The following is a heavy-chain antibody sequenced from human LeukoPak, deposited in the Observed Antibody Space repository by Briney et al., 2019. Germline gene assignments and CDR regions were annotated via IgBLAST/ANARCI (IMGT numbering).Heavy chain of an antibody. D-gene: IGHD3-3*01. Sequence: PGGSLRLSCAASGFTFSSYEMNWVRQAPGKGLEWVSYISSSGSTIYYADSVKGRFTISRDNAKNSLYLQMNSLRAEDTAVYYCARYGFWSGYYIDYWGQGTPVTVSS. V-gene: IGHV3-48*03. CDR2: ISSSGSTI. CDR3: ARYGFWSGYYIDY. CDR1: GFTFSSYE. J-gene: IGHJ4*02.